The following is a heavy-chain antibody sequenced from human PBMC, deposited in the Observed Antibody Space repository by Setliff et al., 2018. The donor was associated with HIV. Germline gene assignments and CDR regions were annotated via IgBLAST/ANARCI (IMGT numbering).Heavy chain of an antibody. D-gene: IGHD3-10*01. Sequence: TLSLTCTVPGGSISSGRYYWSWNRQPAGKGLEWSGRIYTSGSTNYNPSLKSRVTISVDTSKNQFSLKLSSVTAADTAVYDCARSPSGYGSGSSTSWGIYYYYYLDVCGKGSTFTVSS. CDR2: IYTSGST. V-gene: IGHV4-61*02. CDR1: GGSISSGRYY. J-gene: IGHJ6*03. CDR3: ARSPSGYGSGSSTSWGIYYYYYLDV.